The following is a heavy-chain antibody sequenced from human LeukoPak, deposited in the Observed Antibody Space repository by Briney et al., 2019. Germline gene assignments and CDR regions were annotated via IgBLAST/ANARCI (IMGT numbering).Heavy chain of an antibody. J-gene: IGHJ4*02. D-gene: IGHD1-26*01. CDR2: ISGSGGST. CDR1: GFTFSSYA. V-gene: IGHV3-23*01. CDR3: AKDSWDSYYFDY. Sequence: GGSLRLSCAASGFTFSSYAMSWVRQAPGKGLEWVSAISGSGGSTYYADSVMGRFTISRDNSKNTLYLQMNSLRAEDTAVYYCAKDSWDSYYFDYWGQGTLVTVSS.